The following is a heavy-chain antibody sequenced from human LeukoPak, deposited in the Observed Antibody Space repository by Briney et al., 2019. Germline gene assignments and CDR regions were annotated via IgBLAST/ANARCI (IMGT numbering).Heavy chain of an antibody. Sequence: ASVKVSCKVSGYTLTELSMHWVRQATGQGLEWMGWMNPNSGNTGYAQKFQGRVTMTRNTSISTAYMELSSLRSEDTAVYYCARGMAAADPSLGYWGQGTLVTVSS. CDR1: GYTLTELS. D-gene: IGHD6-13*01. V-gene: IGHV1-8*01. CDR2: MNPNSGNT. J-gene: IGHJ4*02. CDR3: ARGMAAADPSLGY.